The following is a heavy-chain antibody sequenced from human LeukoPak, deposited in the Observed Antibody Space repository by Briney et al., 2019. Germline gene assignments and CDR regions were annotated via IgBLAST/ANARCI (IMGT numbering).Heavy chain of an antibody. CDR3: ARAPITSPFYFDY. D-gene: IGHD2-2*01. V-gene: IGHV3-20*04. CDR2: INWGGGST. J-gene: IGHJ4*03. Sequence: GALRLSCTASGFAVDEHGMSWGRQVAGRGLEWVSGINWGGGSTGYADPLGGRFTISRDNAKNSLYLQMDSLRAADTALYSCARAPITSPFYFDYWGHGTLVTVSS. CDR1: GFAVDEHG.